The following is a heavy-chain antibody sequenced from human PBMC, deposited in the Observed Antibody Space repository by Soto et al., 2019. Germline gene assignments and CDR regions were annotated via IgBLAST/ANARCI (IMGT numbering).Heavy chain of an antibody. D-gene: IGHD3-3*01. J-gene: IGHJ6*03. CDR2: INSDGSDT. CDR3: ARVEDFWGGYYSSMDV. Sequence: EVQLVESGGGLVQPGGSLTLSCAASGFTFSRYWMYWVRQAPGKGLVWVSRINSDGSDTSNAGSVKGRFTISRDNAKNTLHLPKNSVRAEDTAVYYCARVEDFWGGYYSSMDVWGKGTTVTVSS. CDR1: GFTFSRYW. V-gene: IGHV3-74*01.